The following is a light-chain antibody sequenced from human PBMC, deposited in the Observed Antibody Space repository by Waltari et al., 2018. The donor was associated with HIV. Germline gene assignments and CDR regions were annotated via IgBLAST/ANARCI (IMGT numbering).Light chain of an antibody. J-gene: IGLJ1*01. V-gene: IGLV1-40*01. CDR2: GNS. CDR3: QSYDSSLSALYV. CDR1: SSNTGAGYA. Sequence: QSVLTQPPSVSGAPGQRVTISCTGSSSNTGAGYAVHWYQQLPGTAPKLLLYGNSNRPSGVPDRFSGSKSGTSASLAITGLQAEDEADYYCQSYDSSLSALYVFGTGTKVTVL.